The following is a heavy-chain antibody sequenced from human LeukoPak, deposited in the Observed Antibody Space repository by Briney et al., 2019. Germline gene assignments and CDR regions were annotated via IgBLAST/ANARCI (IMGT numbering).Heavy chain of an antibody. V-gene: IGHV3-13*04. CDR2: IGTAGDT. Sequence: PGGSLKLSRTASGFTFTSYDMHWVRQGIGEGLECVSAIGTAGDTYYPGSVRGRFTISRENSKKSLYLQKNSLRAGDTAVYYCVRGSNNYDTTGFDHWGQGTRVTVSS. CDR1: GFTFTSYD. J-gene: IGHJ4*02. CDR3: VRGSNNYDTTGFDH. D-gene: IGHD2-8*01.